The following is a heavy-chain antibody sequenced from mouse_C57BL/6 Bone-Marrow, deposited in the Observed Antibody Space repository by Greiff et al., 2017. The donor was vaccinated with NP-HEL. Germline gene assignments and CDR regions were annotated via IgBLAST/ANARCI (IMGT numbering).Heavy chain of an antibody. Sequence: QVQLQQPGAELVKPGASVKLSCKASGYTFTSYWMHWVKQRPGQGLEWIGMIHPNSGSTNYNEKFKSKATLTVDKSSSAAYMQLSSLTSEDSAVYYCTSSYWYFDVWGTGTTVTVSS. CDR1: GYTFTSYW. CDR2: IHPNSGST. V-gene: IGHV1-64*01. CDR3: TSSYWYFDV. J-gene: IGHJ1*03.